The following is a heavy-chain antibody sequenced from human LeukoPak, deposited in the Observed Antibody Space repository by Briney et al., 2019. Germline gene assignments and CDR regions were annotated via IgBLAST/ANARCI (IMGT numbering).Heavy chain of an antibody. D-gene: IGHD3-9*01. J-gene: IGHJ4*02. CDR3: ARRADILTVPDY. V-gene: IGHV5-51*01. CDR2: IYPGDSST. CDR1: GYSFSSYY. Sequence: GESLKISCKGSGYSFSSYYIGWVRQMPGKGLECMGIIYPGDSSTRYSPSFQGQVTISADKSISTAYLQWSSLKASDTAIYYCARRADILTVPDYWGQGTLVTVSS.